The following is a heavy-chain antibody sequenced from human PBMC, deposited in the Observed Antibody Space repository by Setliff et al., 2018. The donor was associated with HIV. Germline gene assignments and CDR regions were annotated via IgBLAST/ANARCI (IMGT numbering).Heavy chain of an antibody. CDR2: ISNSGSTI. J-gene: IGHJ6*02. D-gene: IGHD3-9*01. CDR3: AREPHELRYFDWLLYPAYYYYGMDV. Sequence: PGGSLRLSCAGSGFTFSTYNMAWVRQAPGKGLEWISYISNSGSTIYYADSVKGRFTISRDNAKNSLYLQMNSLRAEDTAVYYCAREPHELRYFDWLLYPAYYYYGMDVWGQGTTVTVSS. V-gene: IGHV3-48*04. CDR1: GFTFSTYN.